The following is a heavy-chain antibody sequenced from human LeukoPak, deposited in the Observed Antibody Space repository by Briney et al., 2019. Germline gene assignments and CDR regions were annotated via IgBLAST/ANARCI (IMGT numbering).Heavy chain of an antibody. CDR1: GDSLSSSY. V-gene: IGHV4-59*01. CDR2: IYYPGST. D-gene: IGHD1-26*01. J-gene: IGHJ3*02. Sequence: PSETLSLTCIVSGDSLSSSYWRWIRQPPAKGLEWIGYIYYPGSTTYTSALKGRVTMSMDTSENQMSLNLRSVTAAVSAVYYCARDRRVGSVHTFDMWGQGTMVTVSS. CDR3: ARDRRVGSVHTFDM.